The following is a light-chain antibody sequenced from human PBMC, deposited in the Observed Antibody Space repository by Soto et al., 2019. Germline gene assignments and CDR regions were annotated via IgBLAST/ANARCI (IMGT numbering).Light chain of an antibody. CDR2: EVS. CDR3: CSYGGSRAV. Sequence: QSALTQPASVSGSPGQSITISCTGTSSDVGSHNLVSWYQQHPGQAPKLMIYEVSKRPLGVSTRFSASKSGNTASLTISGFHAEDEADYYCCSYGGSRAVFGGGTQLTVL. CDR1: SSDVGSHNL. J-gene: IGLJ7*01. V-gene: IGLV2-23*02.